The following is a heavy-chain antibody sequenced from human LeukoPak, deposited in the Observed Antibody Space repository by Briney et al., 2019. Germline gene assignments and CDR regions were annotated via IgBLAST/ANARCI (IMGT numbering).Heavy chain of an antibody. J-gene: IGHJ3*02. D-gene: IGHD2-21*01. CDR2: IYYSGST. V-gene: IGHV4-39*01. CDR1: GGSISSSSYY. Sequence: SETLSLTCTVSGGSISSSSYYRGWIRQPPGKGREWLGSIYYSGSTYYTPSPTSRVTISADTSKSQFSLKLCSVTAADTAVYYCVRPLILFPTDAFDIWGQGTAVTVSS. CDR3: VRPLILFPTDAFDI.